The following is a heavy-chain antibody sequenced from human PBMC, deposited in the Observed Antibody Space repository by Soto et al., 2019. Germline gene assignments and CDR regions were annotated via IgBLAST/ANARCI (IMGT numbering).Heavy chain of an antibody. D-gene: IGHD3-9*01. CDR2: IYYSGST. V-gene: IGHV4-39*01. CDR1: GVSISSSSYY. J-gene: IGHJ6*04. Sequence: SETLSLTCTVSGVSISSSSYYWGWIRQPPGKGLEWIGSIYYSGSTYYNPSLKSRVTISVDTSKNQFSLKLSSVTAADTAVYYCARILRFFDCLLYARAHYYYYGRDVWGKGTTVTVPS. CDR3: ARILRFFDCLLYARAHYYYYGRDV.